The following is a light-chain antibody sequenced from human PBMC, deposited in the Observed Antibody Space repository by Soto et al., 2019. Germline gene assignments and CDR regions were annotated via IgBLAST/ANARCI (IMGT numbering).Light chain of an antibody. CDR3: CSCAGSNNPYV. CDR2: EVS. CDR1: SSDVGGCKF. V-gene: IGLV2-8*01. J-gene: IGLJ1*01. Sequence: QPALTQPPSASGSPGQSVTISCTGTSSDVGGCKFVSWYQQYPGKAPKLIIYEVSKRTSGVPDLFSGFKAGNAASLTVSGLQAEDEADYYCCSCAGSNNPYVFGTGTKLTVL.